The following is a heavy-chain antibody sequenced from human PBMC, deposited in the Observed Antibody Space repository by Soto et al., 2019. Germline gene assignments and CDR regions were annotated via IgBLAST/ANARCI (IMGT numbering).Heavy chain of an antibody. CDR3: ARDRDDYGSGNYYNRIDF. CDR1: GGIFSTYA. CDR2: IIPIFGTP. J-gene: IGHJ4*02. Sequence: QVQLVQSGAEVKKPGSSVKVSCKASGGIFSTYAISWLRQAPGQGLEWMGGIIPIFGTPNYAQRFQGRVTITADESTSYAYMELSSLRSEDTAVYYCARDRDDYGSGNYYNRIDFWGQGTLVTVSS. D-gene: IGHD3-10*01. V-gene: IGHV1-69*01.